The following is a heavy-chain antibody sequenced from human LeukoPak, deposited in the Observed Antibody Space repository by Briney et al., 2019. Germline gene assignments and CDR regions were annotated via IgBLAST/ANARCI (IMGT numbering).Heavy chain of an antibody. CDR1: GFTFSDYY. V-gene: IGHV3-11*04. CDR2: ISSSGSTI. D-gene: IGHD2-2*01. Sequence: GGSLRLSCAASGFTFSDYYMSWIRQAPGKGLEWVSYISSSGSTIYYADSVKGRFTISGDNAKNSLYLQMNSLRAEDTAVYYCAREGSTSPGHNWFDPWGQGTLVTVSS. CDR3: AREGSTSPGHNWFDP. J-gene: IGHJ5*02.